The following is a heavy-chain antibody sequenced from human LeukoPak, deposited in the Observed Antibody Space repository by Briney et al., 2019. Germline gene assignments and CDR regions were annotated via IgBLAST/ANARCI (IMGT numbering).Heavy chain of an antibody. Sequence: WASVKVSCKASGYTFTGYYMHWVRQAPGQGLEWMGWINPNSGGTNYAQKFQGRVTMTRDTSISTAYMELSRLRSDDTAVYYCARDPPGVRYGRPIFDFWGQGTLVTVSS. V-gene: IGHV1-2*02. D-gene: IGHD2-8*01. CDR2: INPNSGGT. J-gene: IGHJ4*02. CDR1: GYTFTGYY. CDR3: ARDPPGVRYGRPIFDF.